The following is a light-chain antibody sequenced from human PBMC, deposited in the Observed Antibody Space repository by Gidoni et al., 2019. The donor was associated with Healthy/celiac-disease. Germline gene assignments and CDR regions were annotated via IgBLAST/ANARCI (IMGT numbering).Light chain of an antibody. CDR2: GKN. V-gene: IGLV3-19*01. CDR1: SLRSNY. Sequence: SSELTQDAAVSVALGQTVRITCPGDSLRSNYASWYQQQPGQAPVLFIYGKNNRPSGIPDRFPGSSSGNTASLTITGAQAEDEAAYYCNSRDSSGNHVVFGGGTKLPVL. CDR3: NSRDSSGNHVV. J-gene: IGLJ2*01.